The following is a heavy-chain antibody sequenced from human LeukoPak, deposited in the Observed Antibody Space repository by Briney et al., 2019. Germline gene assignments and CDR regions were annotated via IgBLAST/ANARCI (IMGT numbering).Heavy chain of an antibody. J-gene: IGHJ6*02. Sequence: SETLSLTCTVSGDSISSYYWSWIRQPPGKGLEWIGYIYYSGSTNYNPSLKSRVTISVDTSKNQFSLKLSSVTAADTAVYYCARLPAGRVKTDYYYYYGMDVWGQGTTVTVSS. CDR1: GDSISSYY. CDR2: IYYSGST. V-gene: IGHV4-59*08. D-gene: IGHD6-13*01. CDR3: ARLPAGRVKTDYYYYYGMDV.